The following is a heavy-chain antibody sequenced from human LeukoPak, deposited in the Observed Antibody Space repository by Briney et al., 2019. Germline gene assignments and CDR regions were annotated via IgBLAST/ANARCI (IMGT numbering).Heavy chain of an antibody. CDR3: AKSMRGYCSSTSCCRGLDY. Sequence: GGSLRLSCATSGFTFSSYWMSWVRQAPGKGLEWVAVISYDGSNKYYADSVKGRFTITRDNSKNTLYLQMNSLRAEDSAVYYCAKSMRGYCSSTSCCRGLDYWGQGTLVTVSS. V-gene: IGHV3-30*18. J-gene: IGHJ4*02. CDR1: GFTFSSYW. D-gene: IGHD2-2*01. CDR2: ISYDGSNK.